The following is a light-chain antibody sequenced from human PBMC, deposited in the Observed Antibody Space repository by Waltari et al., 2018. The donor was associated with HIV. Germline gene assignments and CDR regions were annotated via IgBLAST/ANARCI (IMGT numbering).Light chain of an antibody. Sequence: EMVLTQSPGTLSLSPGERATLYCRASQDINTNYIAWYQHRPGQAPRLLIYGAAGRAAGIPDRFRGSGSGTDFTLTISGVEPEDCAVYYCQQCGTSPPNSFGQGTSLEIK. CDR2: GAA. CDR3: QQCGTSPPNS. J-gene: IGKJ2*03. V-gene: IGKV3-20*01. CDR1: QDINTNY.